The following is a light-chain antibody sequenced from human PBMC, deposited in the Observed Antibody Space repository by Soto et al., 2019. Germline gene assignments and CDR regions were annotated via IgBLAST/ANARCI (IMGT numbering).Light chain of an antibody. CDR1: QGISNY. Sequence: DIPMTQSPSSLSASVGDRVTITCQASQGISNYLNWYQQKPGKAPKLLIYDASNLETGVPSRFSGSGSGTNFTSTISSLQPEDIATYYCQQYDNLAITFGQGTRLEIK. J-gene: IGKJ5*01. CDR2: DAS. V-gene: IGKV1-33*01. CDR3: QQYDNLAIT.